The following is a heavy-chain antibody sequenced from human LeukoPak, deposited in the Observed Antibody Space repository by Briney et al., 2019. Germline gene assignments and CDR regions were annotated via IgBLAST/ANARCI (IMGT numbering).Heavy chain of an antibody. V-gene: IGHV3-21*01. CDR3: ARDSSSGLFDY. CDR2: ISSSSSYI. J-gene: IGHJ4*02. D-gene: IGHD6-19*01. Sequence: PGGSLRLSCAASGFTFSSYDMNWVRQAPGKGLEWVSSISSSSSYIYYADSVKGRFTISRDNAKNSLYLQMNSLRAEDTAVYYCARDSSSGLFDYWGQGTLVTVSS. CDR1: GFTFSSYD.